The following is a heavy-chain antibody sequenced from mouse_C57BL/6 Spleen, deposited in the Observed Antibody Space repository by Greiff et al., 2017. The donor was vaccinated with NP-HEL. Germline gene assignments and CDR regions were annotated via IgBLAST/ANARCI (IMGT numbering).Heavy chain of an antibody. D-gene: IGHD1-1*02. J-gene: IGHJ2*01. Sequence: EVQLQQSGPELVKPGASVKISCKASGYTFTDYYMNWVKQSHGKSLEWIGDINPNNGGTSYNQKFKGKATLTVDKSSSTAYMELRSLTSEDSAVYYGARGGSPDYWGQGTTLTVSS. CDR3: ARGGSPDY. CDR2: INPNNGGT. CDR1: GYTFTDYY. V-gene: IGHV1-26*01.